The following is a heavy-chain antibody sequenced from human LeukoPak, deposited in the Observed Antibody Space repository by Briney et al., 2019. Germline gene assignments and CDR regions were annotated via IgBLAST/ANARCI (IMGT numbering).Heavy chain of an antibody. J-gene: IGHJ3*01. Sequence: SETLSLTCTVSGGSISGYFWSWVRQPPGKGLEWIGYIYYSRSTNYNPSLKRRATTSSHPSKPQSCLKLSSVTAAYTAGYYSAIHGMYNWNDYFFDVWGQGTMVTVSS. D-gene: IGHD1-1*01. CDR1: GGSISGYF. CDR3: AIHGMYNWNDYFFDV. CDR2: IYYSRST. V-gene: IGHV4-59*12.